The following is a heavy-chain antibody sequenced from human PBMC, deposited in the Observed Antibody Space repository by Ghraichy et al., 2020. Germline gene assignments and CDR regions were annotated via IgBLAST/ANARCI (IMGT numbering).Heavy chain of an antibody. CDR2: IYYSGST. CDR1: GGSISSYY. J-gene: IGHJ2*01. Sequence: LSLTCTVSGGSISSYYWSWIRQPPGKGLECIGYIYYSGSTNYNPSLKSRVTISVDTSKNQFSLKLSSVTAADTAVYYCARDVRVVVVPAAEWYFDLWGRGTLVTVSS. CDR3: ARDVRVVVVPAAEWYFDL. D-gene: IGHD2-2*01. V-gene: IGHV4-59*01.